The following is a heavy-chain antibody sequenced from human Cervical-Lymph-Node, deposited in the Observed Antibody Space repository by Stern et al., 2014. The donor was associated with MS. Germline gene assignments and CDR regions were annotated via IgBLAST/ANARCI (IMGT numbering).Heavy chain of an antibody. J-gene: IGHJ4*02. CDR2: ISSSGTTI. CDR1: GFAFSPCS. Sequence: EVQLVESGGGLVQPGGSLRLSCAASGFAFSPCSMNLVRQAPGKGLEWVSYISSSGTTIYYADSVKGRFTISKDNVKNSLYLQMNSRRDEDTAVYCCASRGNIYGWVYWGQGTLVTVSS. CDR3: ASRGNIYGWVY. D-gene: IGHD5-18*01. V-gene: IGHV3-48*02.